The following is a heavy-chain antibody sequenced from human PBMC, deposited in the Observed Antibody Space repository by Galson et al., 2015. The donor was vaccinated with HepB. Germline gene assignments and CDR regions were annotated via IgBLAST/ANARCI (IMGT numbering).Heavy chain of an antibody. V-gene: IGHV3-33*06. J-gene: IGHJ4*02. CDR2: IWYDGSNK. CDR1: GFTFSDYG. D-gene: IGHD4-17*01. Sequence: LRLSCAASGFTFSDYGMHWVRQAPGKGLEWLAVIWYDGSNKYYADSLKGRLTISRDNSKTTLYLQMNSLRAEDTAVYSCAKEGMTAVTNFDYWGQGTLVTVSS. CDR3: AKEGMTAVTNFDY.